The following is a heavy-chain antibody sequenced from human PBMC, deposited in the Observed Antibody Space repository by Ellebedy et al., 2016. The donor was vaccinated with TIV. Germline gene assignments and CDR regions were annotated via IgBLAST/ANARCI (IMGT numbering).Heavy chain of an antibody. V-gene: IGHV3-7*01. Sequence: GESLKISCAASGFAFRGYWMGWVRQAPGKGLEWVASIKQDGSENHYVDSVRGRITISRDNAKNSLYLQMNSLRAEDTAVYYCAKHIATPGTYYYYHYGMDVWGQGTTVTVSS. J-gene: IGHJ6*02. CDR1: GFAFRGYW. CDR3: AKHIATPGTYYYYHYGMDV. CDR2: IKQDGSEN. D-gene: IGHD6-13*01.